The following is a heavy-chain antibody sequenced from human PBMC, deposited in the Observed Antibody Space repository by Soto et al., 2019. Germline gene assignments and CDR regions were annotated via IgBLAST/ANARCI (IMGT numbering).Heavy chain of an antibody. J-gene: IGHJ6*02. V-gene: IGHV3-30-3*01. CDR2: ISYDGSNK. CDR3: ASDSYYDSSGYSKYYYYGMDV. Sequence: QVQLVESGGGVVQPGRSLRLSCAASGFTFSSYAMHWVRQAPGKGLEWVAVISYDGSNKYYADSVKGRFTISRDNSKNTLYLLMNSLRAEDTAVYYCASDSYYDSSGYSKYYYYGMDVWGQGTTVTVSS. D-gene: IGHD3-22*01. CDR1: GFTFSSYA.